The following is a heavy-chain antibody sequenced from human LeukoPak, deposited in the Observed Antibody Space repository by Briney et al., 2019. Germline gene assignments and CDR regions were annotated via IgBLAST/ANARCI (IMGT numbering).Heavy chain of an antibody. CDR2: INHSGST. J-gene: IGHJ6*02. D-gene: IGHD3-10*01. CDR3: ARGFGELLGMDYYYYYGMDV. Sequence: TSETLSLTCAVYGGSFSGYYWSWIRQPPGKGLEWIGEINHSGSTNYNPSLKSRVTISVDTSKNQFSLKLSSVTAADTAVYYCARGFGELLGMDYYYYYGMDVWGQGTTVTVSS. CDR1: GGSFSGYY. V-gene: IGHV4-34*01.